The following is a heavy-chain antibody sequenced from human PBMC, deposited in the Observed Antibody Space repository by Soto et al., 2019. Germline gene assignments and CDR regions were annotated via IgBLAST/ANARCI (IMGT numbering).Heavy chain of an antibody. CDR3: ARVLSWASYYDFWSGYYNYYYYGMDV. J-gene: IGHJ6*02. V-gene: IGHV1-18*01. D-gene: IGHD3-3*01. CDR2: ISAYNGNT. CDR1: GYTFTSYG. Sequence: ASVKVSCKASGYTFTSYGISLVRQAPGQGLEWMGWISAYNGNTNYAQKLQGRVTMTTDTSTSTAYMELRSLRSDDTAVYYCARVLSWASYYDFWSGYYNYYYYGMDVWGQGTTVTVSS.